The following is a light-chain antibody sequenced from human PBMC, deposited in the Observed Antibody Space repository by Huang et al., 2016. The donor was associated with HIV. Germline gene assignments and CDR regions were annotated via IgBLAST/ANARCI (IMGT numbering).Light chain of an antibody. CDR2: GAS. CDR1: RSVSNQ. V-gene: IGKV3-15*01. Sequence: ETVMTQSPATLSVSPGERATLSCRASRSVSNQLAWYQQKPGQAPRLLISGASTRANDIPARFSGSGSGTEFSLTISSLQSEDFAVYYCQQYNNWPPWTFGQGTKVEIK. CDR3: QQYNNWPPWT. J-gene: IGKJ1*01.